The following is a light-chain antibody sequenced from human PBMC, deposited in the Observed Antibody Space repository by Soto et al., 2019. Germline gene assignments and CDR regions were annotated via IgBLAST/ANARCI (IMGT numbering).Light chain of an antibody. CDR3: QHYGSSLYT. J-gene: IGKJ2*01. CDR2: GAS. V-gene: IGKV3-20*01. Sequence: EFVLTQSPGTLSLSPGESATLSCRASQFVVSTYLAWYRQKPGQAPRLLIYGASSRVAGTPDRFSGSGSGTDFTLTISRLEPEDFAVYYCQHYGSSLYTFGQGTKLEIK. CDR1: QFVVSTY.